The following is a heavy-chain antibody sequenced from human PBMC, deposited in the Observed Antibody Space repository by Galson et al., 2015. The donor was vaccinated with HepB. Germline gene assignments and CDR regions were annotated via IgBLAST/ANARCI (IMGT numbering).Heavy chain of an antibody. CDR2: INPKTGDT. V-gene: IGHV1-2*02. CDR3: TRESVAASAGTGASDI. D-gene: IGHD6-13*01. J-gene: IGHJ3*02. CDR1: GYTFTGYY. Sequence: SVKVSCKASGYTFTGYYIHWVRQAPGQGLEWMGWINPKTGDTNYAQRFEGRVTMTRDTSISTAYMELVSLKSDDTALYYCTRESVAASAGTGASDIWGQGTTVTVSS.